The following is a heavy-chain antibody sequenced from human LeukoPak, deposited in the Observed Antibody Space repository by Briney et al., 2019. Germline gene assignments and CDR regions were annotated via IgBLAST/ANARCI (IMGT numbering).Heavy chain of an antibody. Sequence: PGGSLRLSCTASGFTFSGSAMHWVRQASGKGLEWVGRIRSKTNSYATAYTASVKGRLTISRDDSTNTAYLQMNSLKTEDTAVYYCTTSGYDPRTFFDYWGQGTLVTVSS. CDR1: GFTFSGSA. CDR3: TTSGYDPRTFFDY. D-gene: IGHD5-12*01. J-gene: IGHJ4*02. V-gene: IGHV3-73*01. CDR2: IRSKTNSYAT.